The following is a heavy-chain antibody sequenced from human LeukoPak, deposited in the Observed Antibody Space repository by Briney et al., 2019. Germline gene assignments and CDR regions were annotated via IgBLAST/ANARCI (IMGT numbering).Heavy chain of an antibody. CDR2: INHSGTT. CDR3: ARGYSKVPAY. J-gene: IGHJ4*02. D-gene: IGHD4-11*01. CDR1: GGSFSGYY. Sequence: PSETLSLTCAVYGGSFSGYYWSWIRQPPGKGLEWIGEINHSGTTNYNPSLKSRVIISVDTSKNQFSLKLSSVTAAATAVYYCARGYSKVPAYWGQGTLVTVSS. V-gene: IGHV4-34*01.